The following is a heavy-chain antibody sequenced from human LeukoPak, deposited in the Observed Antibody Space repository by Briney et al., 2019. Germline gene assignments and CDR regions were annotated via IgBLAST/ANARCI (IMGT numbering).Heavy chain of an antibody. CDR3: ARELYYYDSSGYYRFDY. V-gene: IGHV4-39*07. J-gene: IGHJ4*02. D-gene: IGHD3-22*01. CDR1: GGSISSSSYY. Sequence: PSETLSLTCTVSGGSISSSSYYWGWIRQPPGKGLEWIGSIYYSGSTYYNPSLKSRVTMSVDTSKNQFSLKLSSVTAADTAVYYCARELYYYDSSGYYRFDYWGQGTLVTVSS. CDR2: IYYSGST.